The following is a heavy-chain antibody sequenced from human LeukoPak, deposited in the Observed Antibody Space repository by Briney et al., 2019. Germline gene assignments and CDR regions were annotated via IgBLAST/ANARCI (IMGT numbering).Heavy chain of an antibody. Sequence: ASVKVSCKASGYTFTSCDINWVRQAPGQGLEWMGWINPNSGRTHYAPKFQGRVTLTTDTSITTAYMELSSLISGDTALYYCARDSSDILTGYYHFWGQGTLVTVSS. J-gene: IGHJ4*02. V-gene: IGHV1-2*02. CDR1: GYTFTSCD. CDR2: INPNSGRT. D-gene: IGHD3-9*01. CDR3: ARDSSDILTGYYHF.